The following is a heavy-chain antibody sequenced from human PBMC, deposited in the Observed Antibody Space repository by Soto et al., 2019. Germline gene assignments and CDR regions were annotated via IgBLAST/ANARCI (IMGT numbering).Heavy chain of an antibody. CDR2: IYSGGST. J-gene: IGHJ6*02. V-gene: IGHV3-53*01. Sequence: GSLRLSCAASGFTVSSNYMSWVRQAPGKGLEGVSVIYSGGSTYYADSVKGRFTISRDNSKNTLYLQMNSLRAEDTAVYYCASSADDITIKDVWGQGTTVTVSS. CDR1: GFTVSSNY. D-gene: IGHD3-10*01. CDR3: ASSADDITIKDV.